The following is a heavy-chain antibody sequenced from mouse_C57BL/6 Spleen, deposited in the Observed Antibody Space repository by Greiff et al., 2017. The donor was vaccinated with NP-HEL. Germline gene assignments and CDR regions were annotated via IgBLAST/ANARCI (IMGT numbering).Heavy chain of an antibody. CDR2: IDPETGGT. D-gene: IGHD2-2*01. V-gene: IGHV1-15*01. CDR3: TCGYEGYAMDY. CDR1: GYTFTDYE. Sequence: QVQLQQSGAELVRPGASVTLSCKASGYTFTDYEMHWVKQTSVHGLEWIGAIDPETGGTAYNQKFKGKAILTADKSSSTAYMELRSLTSEDSAVYYCTCGYEGYAMDYWGQGTSVTVSS. J-gene: IGHJ4*01.